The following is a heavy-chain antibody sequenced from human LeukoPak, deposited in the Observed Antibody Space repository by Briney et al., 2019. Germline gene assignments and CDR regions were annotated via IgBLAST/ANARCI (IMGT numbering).Heavy chain of an antibody. CDR1: GYTFTGYY. Sequence: ASVKVSCKASGYTFTGYYMHWVRQAPGQGLEWMGWINPNSGGTNYAQKFQGRVTMTRDTSISTAYMELSRLRSDDTAVYYCARYSSGSTLAFDYWGQGTLVTVSS. D-gene: IGHD6-19*01. J-gene: IGHJ4*02. CDR3: ARYSSGSTLAFDY. V-gene: IGHV1-2*02. CDR2: INPNSGGT.